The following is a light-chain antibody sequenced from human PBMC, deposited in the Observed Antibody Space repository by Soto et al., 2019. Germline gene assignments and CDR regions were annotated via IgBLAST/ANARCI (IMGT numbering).Light chain of an antibody. Sequence: DIQMTQSPSSLSVSVGDRVTITCRASQSIDSYLNWYQQKPGKAPKLLIYAASSLQSGVPSRFSGSGSGTDFTLTISSLQPEDFATFYCQQSYSSPLTFGGGTKVEIK. CDR1: QSIDSY. CDR2: AAS. CDR3: QQSYSSPLT. J-gene: IGKJ4*01. V-gene: IGKV1-39*01.